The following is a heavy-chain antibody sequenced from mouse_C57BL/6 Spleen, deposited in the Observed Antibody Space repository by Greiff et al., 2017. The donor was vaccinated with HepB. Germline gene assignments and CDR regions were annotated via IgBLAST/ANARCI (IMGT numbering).Heavy chain of an antibody. CDR2: IDPSDSYT. CDR3: ARLGLRREYAMDY. J-gene: IGHJ4*01. CDR1: GYTFTSYW. V-gene: IGHV1-59*01. Sequence: VQLQQPGAELVRPGTSVKLSCKASGYTFTSYWMHWVKQSPGQGLEWIGVIDPSDSYTNYNQKFKGKATLTVDTSSSTAYMPLSSLTSDDSAVYYCARLGLRREYAMDYWGQGTSVNVSS. D-gene: IGHD2-4*01.